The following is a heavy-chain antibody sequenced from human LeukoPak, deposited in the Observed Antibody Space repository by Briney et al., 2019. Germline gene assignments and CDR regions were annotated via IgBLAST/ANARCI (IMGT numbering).Heavy chain of an antibody. J-gene: IGHJ5*02. CDR1: GGSISSYY. CDR3: ARDFGFGELLWFRNWFDP. D-gene: IGHD3-10*01. Sequence: PSETLSLTCTVSGGSISSYYWSWIRQPAGKGLEWIGRIYTSGSTNYNPSLKSRVTMSVDTSKNQFSLKLSSVTAADTAVYYCARDFGFGELLWFRNWFDPWGQGTLVTVSS. CDR2: IYTSGST. V-gene: IGHV4-4*07.